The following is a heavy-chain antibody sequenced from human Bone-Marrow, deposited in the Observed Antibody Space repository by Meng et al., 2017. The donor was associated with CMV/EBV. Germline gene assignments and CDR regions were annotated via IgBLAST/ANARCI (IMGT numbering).Heavy chain of an antibody. CDR2: IKQDGSEK. Sequence: GGSLRLSCAASGFTFSSYWMSWVRQAPGKGLEWVANIKQDGSEKYYVDSVKGRFTISRDNARKLLFLQMNSLRAEDTAVYYCAKDLNYDSSRYSDAFDIWGLGTMVTVSS. J-gene: IGHJ3*02. D-gene: IGHD3-22*01. V-gene: IGHV3-7*04. CDR3: AKDLNYDSSRYSDAFDI. CDR1: GFTFSSYW.